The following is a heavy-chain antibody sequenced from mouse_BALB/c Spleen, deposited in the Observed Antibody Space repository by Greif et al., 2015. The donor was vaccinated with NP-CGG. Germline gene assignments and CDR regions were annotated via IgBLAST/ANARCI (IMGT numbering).Heavy chain of an antibody. V-gene: IGHV1-80*01. CDR1: GYAFSSYW. CDR3: ARGGLQGGAMDY. J-gene: IGHJ4*01. Sequence: VKLLESGAELVRPGSSVKISCKASGYAFSSYWMNWVKQRPGQGLEWIGQIYPGDGDTNYNGKFKGKATLTADKSSSTAYMQLSSLTSEDSAVYFCARGGLQGGAMDYWGQGTSVTVSS. D-gene: IGHD6-2*01. CDR2: IYPGDGDT.